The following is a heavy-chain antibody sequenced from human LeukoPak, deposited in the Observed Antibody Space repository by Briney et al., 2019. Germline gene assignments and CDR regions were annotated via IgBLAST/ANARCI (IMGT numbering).Heavy chain of an antibody. CDR1: GYTFTSYG. CDR2: ISAYNGNT. V-gene: IGHV1-18*01. Sequence: GASVKVSCKASGYTFTSYGVSWVRQAPGQGPEWMGWISAYNGNTNYAQKLQGRVTMTTDTSTSTAYMELRSLRSDDTAVYYCARKMRSGYDSDWGQGTLVTVSS. CDR3: ARKMRSGYDSD. J-gene: IGHJ4*02. D-gene: IGHD5-12*01.